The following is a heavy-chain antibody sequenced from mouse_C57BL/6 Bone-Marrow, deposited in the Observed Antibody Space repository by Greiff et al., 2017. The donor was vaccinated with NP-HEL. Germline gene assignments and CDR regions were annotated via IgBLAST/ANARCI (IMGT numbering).Heavy chain of an antibody. CDR3: ASIVDDGYYVRAMDY. Sequence: QVQLQQSGPELVKPGASVKLSCKATGYTFTGYWIAWVKQRPGHGLEWIGEILPGSGSTNYNEKFKGKATFTADTSSNTAYMQLSSLTTEDSAIYYCASIVDDGYYVRAMDYWGQGTSVTVSS. J-gene: IGHJ4*01. CDR2: ILPGSGST. CDR1: GYTFTGYW. V-gene: IGHV1-9*01. D-gene: IGHD2-3*01.